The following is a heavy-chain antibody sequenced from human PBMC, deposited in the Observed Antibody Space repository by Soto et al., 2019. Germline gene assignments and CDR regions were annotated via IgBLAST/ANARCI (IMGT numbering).Heavy chain of an antibody. CDR3: ARGHDYGDYDHAFDI. Sequence: SVKVSCKASGGTFSSYAISWVRQAPGQGLEWMGGIIPIFGTANYAQKFQGRVTITADESTSTAYMELSSLRSEDTAVYYCARGHDYGDYDHAFDIWGQGTMVTVSS. V-gene: IGHV1-69*13. D-gene: IGHD4-17*01. CDR2: IIPIFGTA. J-gene: IGHJ3*02. CDR1: GGTFSSYA.